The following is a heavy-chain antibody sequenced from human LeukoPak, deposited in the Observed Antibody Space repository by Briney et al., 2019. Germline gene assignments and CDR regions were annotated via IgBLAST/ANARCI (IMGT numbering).Heavy chain of an antibody. D-gene: IGHD3-16*01. V-gene: IGHV4-59*08. CDR3: ARITFVMEGYGMDV. Sequence: SQTLSLTWTVAAGSISSYYTSWVRQPPGKGREWIGYIHYSVGITYYNPSLKSRVTISVDTSKNQFSLSLGSVTAADTAVYYCARITFVMEGYGMDVWGQGTTVTVSS. J-gene: IGHJ6*02. CDR2: IHYSVGI. CDR1: AGSISSYY.